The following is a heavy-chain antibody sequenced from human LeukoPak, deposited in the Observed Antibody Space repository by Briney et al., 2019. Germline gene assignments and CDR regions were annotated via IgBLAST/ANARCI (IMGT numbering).Heavy chain of an antibody. Sequence: GGSLRLSCAASGFTFSDYYMSWIRQAPGKGLEWVSYISSSSSYTNYADSVKGRFTISRDNAKSSLYLQMNSLRAEDTAVYYCARVSYYYDSSGYIGRHDAFDIWGQGTMVTVSS. CDR3: ARVSYYYDSSGYIGRHDAFDI. D-gene: IGHD3-22*01. CDR2: ISSSSSYT. V-gene: IGHV3-11*06. CDR1: GFTFSDYY. J-gene: IGHJ3*02.